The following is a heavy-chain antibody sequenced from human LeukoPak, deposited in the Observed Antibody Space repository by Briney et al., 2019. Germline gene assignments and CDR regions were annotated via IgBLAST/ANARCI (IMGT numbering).Heavy chain of an antibody. V-gene: IGHV4-30-4*01. CDR2: IYYSGST. J-gene: IGHJ4*02. CDR3: ARWGAGPRTFDY. CDR1: GGSISSGDYY. Sequence: PSQTLSLTCTVSGGSISSGDYYWSWIRQPPGKGLEWIGYIYYSGSTYYNPSLKSRVTISVDTSKNQFSLKLGSVTAADTAVYYCARWGAGPRTFDYWGQGTLVTVSS. D-gene: IGHD1-26*01.